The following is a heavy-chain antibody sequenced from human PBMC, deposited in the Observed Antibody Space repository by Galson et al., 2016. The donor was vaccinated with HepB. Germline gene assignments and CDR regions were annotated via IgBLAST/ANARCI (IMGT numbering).Heavy chain of an antibody. Sequence: SLRLSCAASGFTFSSDSMNWVRQAPGKGLEWISYISASTAAIYYADSVKGRFTVSRDNAKNSLYLQMSSLRADDTAVYYCSRGQGSRYHDYFDYWGQGILGTVSS. D-gene: IGHD5-12*01. V-gene: IGHV3-48*04. CDR1: GFTFSSDS. CDR3: SRGQGSRYHDYFDY. J-gene: IGHJ4*02. CDR2: ISASTAAI.